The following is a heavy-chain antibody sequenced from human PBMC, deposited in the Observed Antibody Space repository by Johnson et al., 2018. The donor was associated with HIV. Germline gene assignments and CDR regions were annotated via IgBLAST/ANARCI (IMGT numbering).Heavy chain of an antibody. J-gene: IGHJ3*02. D-gene: IGHD3-9*01. CDR2: ISSSGSII. V-gene: IGHV3-11*04. CDR3: ARGDYDILTGYAFDI. Sequence: QVQLVESGGGLVQPGRSLRLSCAASGFTFSDYYMSWIRQAPGKGLEWVSYISSSGSIIYYADYVKGRFTISRDNAKNSRYLQMNSLRAEDTAVYYCARGDYDILTGYAFDIWGQGTMVTVSS. CDR1: GFTFSDYY.